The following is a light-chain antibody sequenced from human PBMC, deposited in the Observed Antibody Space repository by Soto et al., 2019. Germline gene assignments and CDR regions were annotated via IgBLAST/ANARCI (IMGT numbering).Light chain of an antibody. J-gene: IGKJ1*01. CDR1: QSVSSN. CDR2: GAS. CDR3: QQSYSTPRVT. V-gene: IGKV3-15*01. Sequence: EIVMTQSPATLSVSPGERATLSCRASQSVSSNLAWYQQKPGQAPRLLIYGASTRATGVPARFSGSGSGTEFTLTISSLQPEDFATYYCQQSYSTPRVTFGQGTKVDIK.